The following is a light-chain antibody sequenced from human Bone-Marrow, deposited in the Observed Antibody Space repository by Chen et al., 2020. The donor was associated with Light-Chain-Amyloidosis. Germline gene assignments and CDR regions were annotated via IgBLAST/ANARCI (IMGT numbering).Light chain of an antibody. V-gene: IGLV2-14*01. CDR1: SSDVGGDNH. Sequence: QSALTQPASVSGSPGQSITISCTGTSSDVGGDNHVSWYQQHPDKAPKLMIYEVTIRPSWVPDRFAGSKSDNTASLGISVRRTADEADYFCSAYTITNTLVFGSGTRVTVL. CDR2: EVT. CDR3: SAYTITNTLV. J-gene: IGLJ1*01.